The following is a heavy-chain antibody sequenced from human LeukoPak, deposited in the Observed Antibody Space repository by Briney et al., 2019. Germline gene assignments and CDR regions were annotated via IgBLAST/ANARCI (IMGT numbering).Heavy chain of an antibody. V-gene: IGHV3-7*01. D-gene: IGHD6-19*01. CDR2: IKQDDSEE. CDR1: GFTFDDYA. Sequence: GRSLRLSCAASGFTFDDYAMHWVRQAPGKGLEWVANIKQDDSEEYYADSVKGRFTISRDNAKNSLYLQMNSLRAEDTAVYYCARDTSGPDSWGQGTLVTVSS. J-gene: IGHJ4*02. CDR3: ARDTSGPDS.